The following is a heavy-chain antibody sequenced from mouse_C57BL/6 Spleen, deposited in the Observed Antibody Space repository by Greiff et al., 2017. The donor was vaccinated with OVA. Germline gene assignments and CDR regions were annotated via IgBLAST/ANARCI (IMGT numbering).Heavy chain of an antibody. CDR3: ARHEGRGRDVGYFDY. V-gene: IGHV1-62-2*01. J-gene: IGHJ2*01. CDR2: FYPGSGSI. CDR1: GYTFTEYT. Sequence: QVQLKQSGAELVKPGASVKLSCKASGYTFTEYTIHWVKQRSGQGLEWIGWFYPGSGSIKYNEKFKDKATLTADKSSSTVYMELSRLTSEDSAVYFGARHEGRGRDVGYFDYWGQGTTLTVSS. D-gene: IGHD3-3*01.